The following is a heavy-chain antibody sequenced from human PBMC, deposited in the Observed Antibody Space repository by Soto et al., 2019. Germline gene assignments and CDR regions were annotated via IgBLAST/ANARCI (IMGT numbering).Heavy chain of an antibody. CDR1: GGSISSGDYY. Sequence: PSETLSLTCTVSGGSISSGDYYWSWIRQPPGKGLEWIGYIYYSGSTYYNPSLKSRVTISVDTSKNQFSLKLSSVTAADTAVYYCARDWSLGHRNWFDPWGQGTLVTVSS. CDR2: IYYSGST. J-gene: IGHJ5*02. CDR3: ARDWSLGHRNWFDP. D-gene: IGHD1-26*01. V-gene: IGHV4-30-4*01.